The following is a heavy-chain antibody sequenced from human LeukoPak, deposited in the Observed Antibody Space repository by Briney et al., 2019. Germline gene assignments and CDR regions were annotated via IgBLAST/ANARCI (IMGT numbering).Heavy chain of an antibody. CDR3: AKNWDDYDSSGPIDH. V-gene: IGHV3-23*01. CDR1: GFSFSAYA. D-gene: IGHD3-22*01. J-gene: IGHJ4*02. Sequence: GGSLRLSCAASGFSFSAYAMSWGRQAPGKGLEWVSGIGASGLNTYYADTVKGRLTISRDNSNNAVYLQLYSLRVDDTAVYYCAKNWDDYDSSGPIDHWGQGALVTVSS. CDR2: IGASGLNT.